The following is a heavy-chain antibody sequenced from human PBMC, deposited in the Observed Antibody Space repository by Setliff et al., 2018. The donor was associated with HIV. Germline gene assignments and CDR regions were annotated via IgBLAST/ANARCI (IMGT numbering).Heavy chain of an antibody. Sequence: GESLKISCKASGYTFTNYWTVWVRQMPGKGLEWMGIIHPRDFDIKYSQSFQGQVTISADKSLSTAYLQWNSLKASDTALYYCARLDSSGYYRSFDVWGQGTMVTVSS. CDR2: IHPRDFDI. CDR3: ARLDSSGYYRSFDV. J-gene: IGHJ3*01. CDR1: GYTFTNYW. V-gene: IGHV5-51*01. D-gene: IGHD3-22*01.